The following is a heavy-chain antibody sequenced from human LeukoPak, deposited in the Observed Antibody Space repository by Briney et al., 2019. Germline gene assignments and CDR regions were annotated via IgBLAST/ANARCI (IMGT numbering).Heavy chain of an antibody. D-gene: IGHD5-12*01. CDR2: IIPIFGTA. V-gene: IGHV1-69*05. CDR3: ARGEATSPYYYYYYMDV. Sequence: ASVKVSCKASGGTFSSYAISWVRQAPGQGLEWMGGIIPIFGTANYAQKFQGRVTITTDESTSTAYMELSSLRSEDTAVYYCARGEATSPYYYYYYMDVWGKGTTVTVSS. J-gene: IGHJ6*03. CDR1: GGTFSSYA.